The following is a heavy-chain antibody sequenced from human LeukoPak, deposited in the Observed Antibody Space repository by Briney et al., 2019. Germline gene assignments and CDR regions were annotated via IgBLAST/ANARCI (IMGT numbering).Heavy chain of an antibody. D-gene: IGHD5-18*01. CDR3: ARDFGAYSYDFDY. Sequence: GGSLRLSCAASGFTFRDYYMTWIRQAPGKGLEWVSYISSSGNNIFDPDAVKGRFTISRDNSKNSLYLHMTDLRAEDTAVYFCARDFGAYSYDFDYWGQGTLVAVSS. CDR1: GFTFRDYY. V-gene: IGHV3-11*01. CDR2: ISSSGNNI. J-gene: IGHJ4*02.